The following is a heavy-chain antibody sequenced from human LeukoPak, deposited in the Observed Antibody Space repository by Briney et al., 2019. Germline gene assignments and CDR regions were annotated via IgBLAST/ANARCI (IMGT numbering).Heavy chain of an antibody. V-gene: IGHV4-4*02. D-gene: IGHD3-16*01. J-gene: IGHJ4*02. CDR3: SRERGPFSPFGH. CDR1: GGSITTTDY. Sequence: SETLSLTCAVSGGSITTTDYWSWVRQPPEQGLEWIGEISLSGRTHYNPSLRSRVTISLDESKNPLALILAPVTAADTAIYYCSRERGPFSPFGHWGQGALVTVTS. CDR2: ISLSGRT.